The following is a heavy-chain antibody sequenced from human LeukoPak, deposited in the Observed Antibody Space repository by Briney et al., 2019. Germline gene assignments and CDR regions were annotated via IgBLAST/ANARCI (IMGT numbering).Heavy chain of an antibody. CDR3: ARDADFWSGYYRIGDAFDI. J-gene: IGHJ3*02. V-gene: IGHV3-48*04. D-gene: IGHD3-3*01. CDR2: ISGSSGTI. Sequence: PGGSLRLSCAASGFTFTSYGMNWVRQAPGKGLEWVSYISGSSGTIYYLDSVKGRFTISRDNAKNSLYLQMNSLRAEDTAVYYCARDADFWSGYYRIGDAFDIWGQGTMVTVSS. CDR1: GFTFTSYG.